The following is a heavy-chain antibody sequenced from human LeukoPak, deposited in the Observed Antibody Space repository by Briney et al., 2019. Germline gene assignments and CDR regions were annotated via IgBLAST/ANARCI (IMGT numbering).Heavy chain of an antibody. J-gene: IGHJ3*02. CDR3: ARDSDGYNDAFDI. Sequence: ASVKVSCKASGYTFTSYDINWVRQATGQGLEWMGWMNPNSGNTGYAQKFQGRVTITRNTSISTAYMELSSLRSEDTAVYYCARDSDGYNDAFDIWGQGTMVTVSS. D-gene: IGHD5-24*01. CDR2: MNPNSGNT. V-gene: IGHV1-8*03. CDR1: GYTFTSYD.